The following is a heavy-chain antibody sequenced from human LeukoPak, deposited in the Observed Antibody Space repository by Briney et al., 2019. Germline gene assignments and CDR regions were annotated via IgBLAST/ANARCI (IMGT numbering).Heavy chain of an antibody. CDR1: GFAFSTYA. CDR2: ISYDGSNK. D-gene: IGHD2-15*01. CDR3: ARAPTLVYYFDY. J-gene: IGHJ4*02. V-gene: IGHV3-30-3*01. Sequence: GGSLRLSCAASGFAFSTYAVHWVRQAPGKGLEWVAVISYDGSNKYYTDSVKGRFTISRDNSKNTLYLQMNSLRAEDTAVYYCARAPTLVYYFDYWGQGTLVTVSS.